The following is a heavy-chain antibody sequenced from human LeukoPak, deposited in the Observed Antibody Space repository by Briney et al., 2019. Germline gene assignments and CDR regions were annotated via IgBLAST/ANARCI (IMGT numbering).Heavy chain of an antibody. CDR3: AKHSAERYSGNYGWAPPDEY. CDR1: GYTFTSNY. D-gene: IGHD5-12*01. Sequence: ASVKVSCKAFGYTFTSNYMHWVRQAPGQGPEWMGVISPSGGSTTYAQKFQGRVALTRDMSTSTDYLELSSLRSEDTAVYYCAKHSAERYSGNYGWAPPDEYWGQGSLVTVSS. V-gene: IGHV1-46*01. J-gene: IGHJ4*02. CDR2: ISPSGGST.